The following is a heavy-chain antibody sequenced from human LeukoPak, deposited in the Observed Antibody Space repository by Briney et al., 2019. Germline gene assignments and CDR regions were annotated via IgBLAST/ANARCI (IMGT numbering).Heavy chain of an antibody. D-gene: IGHD5-12*01. J-gene: IGHJ4*02. Sequence: GASVKVSCKASGYTFTSYDISWVRQAPGQGLEWMGWISAYNGHTNYAQKLQGRVTMTTDTPTSTAYMDLRSLRSDDTAIYYCVRQWLRFFDYWGQGTLVTVSS. CDR3: VRQWLRFFDY. V-gene: IGHV1-18*01. CDR1: GYTFTSYD. CDR2: ISAYNGHT.